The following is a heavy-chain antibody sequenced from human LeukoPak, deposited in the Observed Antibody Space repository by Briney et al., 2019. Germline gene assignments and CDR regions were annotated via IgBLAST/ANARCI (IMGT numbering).Heavy chain of an antibody. V-gene: IGHV6-1*01. CDR3: ARFPGYSSGWYTGGLDY. CDR1: GDSVSSNSAA. J-gene: IGHJ4*02. D-gene: IGHD6-19*01. Sequence: SQTLSLTCAISGDSVSSNSAAWNWIRQSPSRGLEWLGRTYYMSKWYNDYALSVKSRITINPDTPRNQFSLHLNSVTPEDSAVYYCARFPGYSSGWYTGGLDYWGQGTLVTVSS. CDR2: TYYMSKWYN.